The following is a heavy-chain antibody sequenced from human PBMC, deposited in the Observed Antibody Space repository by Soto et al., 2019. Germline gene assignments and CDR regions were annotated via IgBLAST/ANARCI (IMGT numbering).Heavy chain of an antibody. J-gene: IGHJ3*02. CDR3: PRDLRAFAI. CDR2: IYYSGST. Sequence: SETVSRTCTVSGGSISSGVYYWSWIRQDAGKGLEWIGYIYYSGSTYYNPSLKSRVTISVHTSKNQFSLKLSSVTAADTAVYYCPRDLRAFAIWGQGTLVTLSS. V-gene: IGHV4-31*03. CDR1: GGSISSGVYY.